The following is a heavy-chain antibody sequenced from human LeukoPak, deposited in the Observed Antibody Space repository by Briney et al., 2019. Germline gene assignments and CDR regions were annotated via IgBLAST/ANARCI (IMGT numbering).Heavy chain of an antibody. V-gene: IGHV1-69*13. J-gene: IGHJ6*02. D-gene: IGHD6-13*01. CDR1: GGTFSSYA. Sequence: ASVKVSCKASGGTFSSYAISWVRQAPGQGLEWMGGVIPIFGTANYAQKFQGRVTITADESTSTAYMELSSLRSEDTAVYYCARDVRQLVLYGMDVWGQGTTVTVSS. CDR3: ARDVRQLVLYGMDV. CDR2: VIPIFGTA.